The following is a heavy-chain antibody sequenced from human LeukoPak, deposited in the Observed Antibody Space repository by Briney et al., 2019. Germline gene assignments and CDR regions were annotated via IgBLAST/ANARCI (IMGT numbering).Heavy chain of an antibody. CDR1: GGSISSYY. D-gene: IGHD3-22*01. Sequence: PSETLSLTCTVSGGSISSYYWSWIRQPAGKGLEWIGRIYTSGSTNYNPPLKSRVTMSVDTSKNQFSLKLSSVTAADTAVYYCARVQGGYDSSGYYSYSFFGYWGQGTLVTVSS. CDR2: IYTSGST. V-gene: IGHV4-4*07. J-gene: IGHJ4*02. CDR3: ARVQGGYDSSGYYSYSFFGY.